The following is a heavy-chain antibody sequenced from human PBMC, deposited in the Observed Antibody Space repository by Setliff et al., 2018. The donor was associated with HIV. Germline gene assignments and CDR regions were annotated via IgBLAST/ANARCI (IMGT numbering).Heavy chain of an antibody. CDR1: GYIFTSYW. J-gene: IGHJ6*03. V-gene: IGHV5-51*01. CDR2: VHPVDSDV. D-gene: IGHD3-10*01. CDR3: ARPSSYGSGSYWDYYMDV. Sequence: GESLKISCRGSGYIFTSYWIGWVRQMPGKGLEWMGMVHPVDSDVRYSPSFEGQVTISADKSTSTAYLQWTGLKASDTAMYYCARPSSYGSGSYWDYYMDVWGKGTTVTVSS.